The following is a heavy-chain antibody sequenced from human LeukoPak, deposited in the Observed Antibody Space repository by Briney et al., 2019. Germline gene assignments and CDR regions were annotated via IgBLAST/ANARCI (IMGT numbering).Heavy chain of an antibody. D-gene: IGHD3-16*01. CDR1: GFTFSNYW. J-gene: IGHJ3*02. CDR3: ATVPDYDYVWGSPIDAFDI. CDR2: IKQDGGEK. V-gene: IGHV3-7*01. Sequence: PGGSLRLSCAASGFTFSNYWMSWVRQAPGEGLEWVANIKQDGGEKYYMDSVKGRFTISRDNAKNSLYLQMNSLTAEDTAVYYCATVPDYDYVWGSPIDAFDIWGQGTMVTVSS.